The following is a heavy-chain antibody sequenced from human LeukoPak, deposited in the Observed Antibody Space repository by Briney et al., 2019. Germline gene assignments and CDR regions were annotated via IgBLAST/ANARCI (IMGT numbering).Heavy chain of an antibody. Sequence: GGSLRLSCAASGFTFSSYSMNWVRQAPGKGLEWVSYISSSSSTIYYADSVKGRFTISRDNAKNSLYLQMNSLRAEDTAVYYCARVYSPYYDFWSGSHYYYYYMDVWGKGTTVTVSS. CDR1: GFTFSSYS. CDR2: ISSSSSTI. CDR3: ARVYSPYYDFWSGSHYYYYYMDV. V-gene: IGHV3-48*01. D-gene: IGHD3-3*01. J-gene: IGHJ6*03.